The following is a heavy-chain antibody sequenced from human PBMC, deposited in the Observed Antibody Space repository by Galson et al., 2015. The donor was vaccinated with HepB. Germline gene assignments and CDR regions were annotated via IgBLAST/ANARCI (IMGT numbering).Heavy chain of an antibody. D-gene: IGHD7-27*01. CDR3: SRRTGEADDAFDF. CDR1: GFTASSNY. Sequence: SLRLSCAASGFTASSNYMNWVRQAPGKGLEWVSLIYRSGGTLYAESMKGRFTISRENSKNTGYLQMNSLSSEDTAVYYCSRRTGEADDAFDFWGQGTMVTVSS. CDR2: IYRSGGT. J-gene: IGHJ3*01. V-gene: IGHV3-66*04.